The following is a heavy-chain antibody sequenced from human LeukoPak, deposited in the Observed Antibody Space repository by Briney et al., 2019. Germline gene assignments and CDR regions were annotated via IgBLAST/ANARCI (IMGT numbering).Heavy chain of an antibody. Sequence: GGSLSLSCAASGFTFNMYGMGWVRQAPGKWPEWVAAIADSGGNTYYADSVKGRFTISRDNSRNTLSLQMNSLRAEDTAVYYCAKGHNNYYFTIDYWGQGTLVTVSS. CDR2: IADSGGNT. D-gene: IGHD2/OR15-2a*01. CDR3: AKGHNNYYFTIDY. CDR1: GFTFNMYG. J-gene: IGHJ4*02. V-gene: IGHV3-23*01.